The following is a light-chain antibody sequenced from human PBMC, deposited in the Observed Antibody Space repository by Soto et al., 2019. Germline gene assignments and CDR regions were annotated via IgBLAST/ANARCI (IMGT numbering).Light chain of an antibody. CDR3: SSCAGSNNPYV. CDR1: SSDVGGCKF. Sequence: QSALTQPPSASGSPGQSVTISFTGTSSDVGGCKFVSWYQQYPGKAPKLIIYEVSKRPSGVPDRFSGFKSGNTASLTVSGLRTEDEADYYCSSCAGSNNPYVFGTGTKVTVL. J-gene: IGLJ1*01. V-gene: IGLV2-8*01. CDR2: EVS.